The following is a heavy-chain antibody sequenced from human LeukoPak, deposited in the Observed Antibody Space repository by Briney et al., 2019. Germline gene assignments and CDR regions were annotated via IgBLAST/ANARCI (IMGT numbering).Heavy chain of an antibody. J-gene: IGHJ5*02. D-gene: IGHD3-22*01. CDR1: GGSISSGGYS. V-gene: IGHV4-30-2*01. CDR3: ARKTMMVVVNWFDP. Sequence: PSETLSLTCAVSGGSISSGGYSWSWIRQPPGKGLEWIGYIYHSGSTYYNPSLKSRVTISVDRSKNQFSLKLSSVTAADTAVYYCARKTMMVVVNWFDPWGQGTLVTVSS. CDR2: IYHSGST.